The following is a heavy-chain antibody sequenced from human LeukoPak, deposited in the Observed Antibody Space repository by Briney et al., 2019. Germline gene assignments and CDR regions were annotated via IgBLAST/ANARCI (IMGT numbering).Heavy chain of an antibody. V-gene: IGHV3-49*04. CDR2: IRSKAYRGTT. J-gene: IGHJ6*02. Sequence: ALRLSRTTSGFNFGYNAMTWGRQAPGPGLGWVGFIRSKAYRGTTEYAASVKGRFTISRDDSKSVVYLQMNSLKSEDTAVYYCSRGPIQLWVHNGVDVWGQGTTVTVSS. D-gene: IGHD5-18*01. CDR3: SRGPIQLWVHNGVDV. CDR1: GFNFGYNA.